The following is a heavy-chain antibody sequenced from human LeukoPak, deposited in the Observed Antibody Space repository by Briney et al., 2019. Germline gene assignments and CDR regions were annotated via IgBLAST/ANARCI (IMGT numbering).Heavy chain of an antibody. CDR2: LETGGRT. Sequence: PGGSLRLSCAVSGFAVRSNSMSWVRQAPGKGPEWVSSLETGGRTSYADSVKGRFTISGDKSKNILFLQMSGLGPEDTAVYYCAKTTVTTFFDYWGQGTLVTVSS. CDR3: AKTTVTTFFDY. J-gene: IGHJ4*02. D-gene: IGHD4-11*01. CDR1: GFAVRSNS. V-gene: IGHV3-66*01.